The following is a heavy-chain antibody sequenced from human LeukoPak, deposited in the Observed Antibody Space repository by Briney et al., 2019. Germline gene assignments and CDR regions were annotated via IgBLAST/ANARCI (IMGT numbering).Heavy chain of an antibody. CDR2: ISSTSTSI. V-gene: IGHV3-21*01. J-gene: IGHJ3*01. CDR1: GFTFSSHT. CDR3: ARGFRAFDF. Sequence: GGSLRLSCAASGFTFSSHTMNWVRQAPGKGLEWVSSISSTSTSIYHADSVKGRFTISRDDTKNSLYLQMNSLRAEDTAVYYCARGFRAFDFWAQGTVVTVSS.